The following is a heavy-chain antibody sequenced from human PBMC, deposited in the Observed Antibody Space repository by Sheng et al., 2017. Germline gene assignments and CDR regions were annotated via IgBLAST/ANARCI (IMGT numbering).Heavy chain of an antibody. CDR3: ARDKLSRELLTVSGYYYYYMDV. D-gene: IGHD1-26*01. CDR2: ISSSGSTI. V-gene: IGHV3-48*03. J-gene: IGHJ6*03. Sequence: EVQLVESGGGLVQPGGSLRLSCAASGFTFSSYEMNWVRQAPGKGLEWVSYISSSGSTIYYADSVKGRFTISRDNAKNSLYLQMNSLRAEDTAVYYCARDKLSRELLTVSGYYYYYMDVWGQGTTVTVSS. CDR1: GFTFSSYE.